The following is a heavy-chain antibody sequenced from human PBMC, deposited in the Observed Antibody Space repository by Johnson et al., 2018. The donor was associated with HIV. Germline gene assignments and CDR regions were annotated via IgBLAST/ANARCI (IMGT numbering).Heavy chain of an antibody. Sequence: QMQLVESGGGLVQPGGSLRLSCAASGFTFSSYAMHWVRQAPGKGLEWVAVISYDGSNKYYADSVKGRFTISRDNSKNTLYLQMNSLRAEDTAGYYCAKSPGKDHGGNSGGIDIWGQGTMVTVSA. V-gene: IGHV3-30*04. D-gene: IGHD4-23*01. J-gene: IGHJ3*02. CDR3: AKSPGKDHGGNSGGIDI. CDR1: GFTFSSYA. CDR2: ISYDGSNK.